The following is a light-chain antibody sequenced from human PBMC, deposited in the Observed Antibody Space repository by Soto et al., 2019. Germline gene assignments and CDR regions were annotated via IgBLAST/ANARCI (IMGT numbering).Light chain of an antibody. Sequence: DIQMTQSPSTLSASVGDRVTITCRASQSISSHLAWYQQRPGKAPEVLIYDASTLESGVPSRFSGSGSGTKFTLTISSLQPDDFATYYCQQYSSNSYTFGQGTQLEIK. V-gene: IGKV1-5*01. CDR2: DAS. CDR3: QQYSSNSYT. J-gene: IGKJ2*01. CDR1: QSISSH.